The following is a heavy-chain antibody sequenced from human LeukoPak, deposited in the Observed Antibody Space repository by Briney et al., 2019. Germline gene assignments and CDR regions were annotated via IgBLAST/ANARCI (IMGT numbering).Heavy chain of an antibody. D-gene: IGHD2-15*01. CDR3: ASVACSAVTCFGFLFFDY. CDR1: GFTFSSYS. J-gene: IGHJ4*02. V-gene: IGHV3-21*01. Sequence: GGSLRLSCAASGFTFSSYSMNWVRQAPGKGLEWASSISSSSSYIYYADSVKGRFTISRDNAKNSLYLQMNSLRAEDTAVYYCASVACSAVTCFGFLFFDYWGQGTLVTVSS. CDR2: ISSSSSYI.